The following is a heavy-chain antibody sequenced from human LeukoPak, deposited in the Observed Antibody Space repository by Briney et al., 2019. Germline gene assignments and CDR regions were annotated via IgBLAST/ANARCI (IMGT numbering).Heavy chain of an antibody. CDR3: ATMQWLEGVDWFDP. Sequence: GGSLRLSCAASGFIFSNYGMHWVRQAPGKGLEWVAFIRYDESNEFYADSVKGRFTISRDNSKNILFLQMNSLRAEDTAVYYCATMQWLEGVDWFDPWGQGTLVTVSS. D-gene: IGHD6-19*01. V-gene: IGHV3-30*02. J-gene: IGHJ5*02. CDR1: GFIFSNYG. CDR2: IRYDESNE.